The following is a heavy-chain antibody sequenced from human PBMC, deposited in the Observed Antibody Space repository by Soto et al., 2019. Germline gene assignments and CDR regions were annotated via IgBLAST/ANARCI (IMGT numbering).Heavy chain of an antibody. D-gene: IGHD2-15*01. CDR1: GGAISTYS. CDR3: ARDRGGVGWWFDL. V-gene: IGHV4-59*01. J-gene: IGHJ2*01. Sequence: QVQLQESGPRLVKPSETLSLTCVVSGGAISTYSWSWIRQTPGKGLEWSANIHYTGTTNYNPSLKSRVTMSVDTSKNQFSLRLTSVNAADTAIYFCARDRGGVGWWFDLWGRGTLVTVAS. CDR2: IHYTGTT.